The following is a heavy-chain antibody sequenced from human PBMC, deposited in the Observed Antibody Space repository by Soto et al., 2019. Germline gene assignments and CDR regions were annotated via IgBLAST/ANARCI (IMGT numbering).Heavy chain of an antibody. J-gene: IGHJ5*02. V-gene: IGHV2-5*02. CDR2: IYWDDDK. Sequence: QITLKESGPTLVKPTQTLTLTCTFSGFSLSTSGVGVGWIRQPPGKALEWLALIYWDDDKRYSPSLKSRLTITKDHSKNPVVLTMTDMDPVDTATYYCAHRQTGGCSGGSCYRWFHPWGQGTLVTVSS. CDR1: GFSLSTSGVG. CDR3: AHRQTGGCSGGSCYRWFHP. D-gene: IGHD2-15*01.